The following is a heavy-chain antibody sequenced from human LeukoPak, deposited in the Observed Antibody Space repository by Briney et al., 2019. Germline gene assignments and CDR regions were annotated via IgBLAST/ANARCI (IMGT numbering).Heavy chain of an antibody. V-gene: IGHV3-7*01. J-gene: IGHJ4*02. D-gene: IGHD3-22*01. CDR1: GFTFSSYW. Sequence: PGGSLRLSCAASGFTFSSYWMSWVRQAPGKGLEWVANINQDGSEKYSVDSVKGRFPISRDNAKSSLYLQMNSLRADDTAVYYCARDRALYDSRRGYYYTEDDYWGQGTLVTVSS. CDR2: INQDGSEK. CDR3: ARDRALYDSRRGYYYTEDDY.